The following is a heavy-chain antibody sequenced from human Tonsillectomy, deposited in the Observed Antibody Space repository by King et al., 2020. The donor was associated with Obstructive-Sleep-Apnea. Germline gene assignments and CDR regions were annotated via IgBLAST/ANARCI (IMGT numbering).Heavy chain of an antibody. CDR1: GFTFRNAW. V-gene: IGHV3-15*01. Sequence: QLVQSGGGLVKSGGSLRLSCATSGFTFRNAWMSWVRQAPGKGLEWVVRIKSKTNGETTDYAAPVKGRFTISRDDSQNTLYLDMNSLKSDDTAVYYCTTDDCGGDCYFRYWGQGTLVTVSS. J-gene: IGHJ4*02. CDR3: TTDDCGGDCYFRY. D-gene: IGHD2-21*02. CDR2: IKSKTNGETT.